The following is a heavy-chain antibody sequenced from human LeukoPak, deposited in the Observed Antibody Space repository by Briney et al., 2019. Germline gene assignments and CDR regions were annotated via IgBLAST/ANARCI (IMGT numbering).Heavy chain of an antibody. CDR1: GDSVSTNSAA. CDR3: ARDYYCSSVSCSFDH. CDR2: TYYRSKWYY. Sequence: SQTLSLTCAISGDSVSTNSAAWNWIRQSPSRGFEWLGRTYYRSKWYYDYAVSVNTRITINPDASKNQFSLQLNSVTPEDTAVYYCARDYYCSSVSCSFDHWGQGTLVTVSS. D-gene: IGHD2-2*01. J-gene: IGHJ4*02. V-gene: IGHV6-1*01.